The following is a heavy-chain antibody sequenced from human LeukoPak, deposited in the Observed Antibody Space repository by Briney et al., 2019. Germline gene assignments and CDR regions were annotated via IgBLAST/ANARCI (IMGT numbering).Heavy chain of an antibody. CDR3: ATDAFDI. CDR1: GFAFSSYA. CDR2: ISGSTSTI. J-gene: IGHJ3*02. Sequence: GGSLRLSCAASGFAFSSYAMSWVRQTPGTGLEWVAAISGSTSTILYADSVKGRFTISRDNSENTLYLQMNSLRAEDTAVYYCATDAFDIWGQGTMVTVSS. V-gene: IGHV3-23*01.